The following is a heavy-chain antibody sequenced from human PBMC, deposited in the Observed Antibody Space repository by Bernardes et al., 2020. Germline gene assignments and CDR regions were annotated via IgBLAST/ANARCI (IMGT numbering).Heavy chain of an antibody. Sequence: ASVKVSCKASGYTFTSYGITWVRQAPGQGLEWMGWISAYNGKTTYAQKVQGRVTMTTETSRSTAYMELRSLRSDDTAVYYCARAEMGTIRSSYYYGMDVWGQGTTVTVSS. CDR2: ISAYNGKT. CDR1: GYTFTSYG. D-gene: IGHD1-1*01. V-gene: IGHV1-18*04. J-gene: IGHJ6*02. CDR3: ARAEMGTIRSSYYYGMDV.